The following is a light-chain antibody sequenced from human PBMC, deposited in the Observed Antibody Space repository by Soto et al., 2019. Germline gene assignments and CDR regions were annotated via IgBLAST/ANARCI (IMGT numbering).Light chain of an antibody. CDR2: EVT. V-gene: IGLV2-14*01. CDR3: SSYTSSSTLEV. CDR1: SNDVGNYNY. Sequence: QSVLTQPASVSGSPGQSITISCTGTSNDVGNYNYVSWYQQHPGKAPKLMIYEVTNRPSGVSNRFSGSKSDNTASLTISGLQAEDEADYYCSSYTSSSTLEVFGGGTKVTVL. J-gene: IGLJ3*02.